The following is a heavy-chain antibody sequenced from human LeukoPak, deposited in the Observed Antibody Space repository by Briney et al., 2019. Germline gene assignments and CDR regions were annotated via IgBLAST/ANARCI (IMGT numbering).Heavy chain of an antibody. V-gene: IGHV3-30-3*01. D-gene: IGHD1-26*01. CDR1: GFTFSSYW. J-gene: IGHJ6*02. Sequence: GGSLRLSCAASGFTFSSYWMSWVRQAPGKGLEWVAVISYDGSNKYYADSVKGRFTISRDNSKNTLYLQMNSLRAEDTAVYYCARMVGAIDYYYYGMDVWGQGTTVTVSS. CDR2: ISYDGSNK. CDR3: ARMVGAIDYYYYGMDV.